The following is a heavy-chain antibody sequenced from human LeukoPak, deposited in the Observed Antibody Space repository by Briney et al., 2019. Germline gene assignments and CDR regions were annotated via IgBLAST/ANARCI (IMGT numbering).Heavy chain of an antibody. CDR1: GGSISGYY. CDR2: FFNSGST. V-gene: IGHV4-59*01. Sequence: SEPLSLTCTVSGGSISGYYWSWFRQPPGKGLEWIGYFFNSGSTNYNPSLKSRGTISVDTSKNHFSLRLSSVTAADAAVYYCARAGPIINGYNPGLFDYWGQGTLVTVSS. D-gene: IGHD5-24*01. J-gene: IGHJ4*02. CDR3: ARAGPIINGYNPGLFDY.